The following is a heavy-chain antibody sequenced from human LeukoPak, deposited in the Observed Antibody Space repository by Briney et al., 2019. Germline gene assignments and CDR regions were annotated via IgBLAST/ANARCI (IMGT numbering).Heavy chain of an antibody. J-gene: IGHJ3*02. CDR3: AAPLRYFDWLSREGAFDI. CDR1: GFTFSSYG. CDR2: IRYDTSNK. D-gene: IGHD3-9*01. V-gene: IGHV3-30*02. Sequence: PGGSLRLSCAASGFTFSSYGMHWVRQAPGKGLEWVAFIRYDTSNKYYADSVKGRFTISRDNSKNTLYLQMNSLRAEDTAVYYCAAPLRYFDWLSREGAFDIWGQGTMVTVSS.